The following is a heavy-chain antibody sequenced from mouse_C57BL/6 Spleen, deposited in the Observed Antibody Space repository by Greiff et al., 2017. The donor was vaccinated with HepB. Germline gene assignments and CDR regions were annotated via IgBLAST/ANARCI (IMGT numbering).Heavy chain of an antibody. CDR1: GFTFSSYT. CDR2: ISGGGGNT. D-gene: IGHD2-4*01. CDR3: ARRYDYDWYFDV. Sequence: EVKLMESGGGLVKPGGSLKLSCAASGFTFSSYTMSWVRQTPEKRLEWVATISGGGGNTYYPDSVKGRFTISRDNAKNTLYLQMSSLRSEDTALYYCARRYDYDWYFDVWGTGTTVTVSS. V-gene: IGHV5-9*01. J-gene: IGHJ1*03.